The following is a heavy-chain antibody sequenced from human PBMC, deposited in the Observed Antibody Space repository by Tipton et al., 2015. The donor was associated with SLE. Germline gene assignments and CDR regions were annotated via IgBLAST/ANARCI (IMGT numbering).Heavy chain of an antibody. Sequence: SLRLSCAASGFTFSSYAMTWVRQAPGKGLEWVSLIHSGAGSTYYADSVKGRFTISRDNSNNTMYLQMNSLRPEDTATYYCARDGTECGGDCYFDWHFDLWGRGTLVAVSS. CDR1: GFTFSSYA. CDR3: ARDGTECGGDCYFDWHFDL. V-gene: IGHV3-23*03. J-gene: IGHJ2*01. D-gene: IGHD2-21*01. CDR2: IHSGAGST.